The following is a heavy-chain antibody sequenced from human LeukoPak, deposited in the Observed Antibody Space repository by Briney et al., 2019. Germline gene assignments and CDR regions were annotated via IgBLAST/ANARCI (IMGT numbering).Heavy chain of an antibody. Sequence: ASVKVSCKVSGYTLTELSMHWVRQAPGKGLEWMGGFDPEDGETIYAQKFQGRVTMTEDTSTDTAYMELSSLRSEDTAVYYCATGYRIAAAGTPRSMDVWGKGTTVTVSS. J-gene: IGHJ6*03. CDR2: FDPEDGET. D-gene: IGHD6-13*01. CDR1: GYTLTELS. CDR3: ATGYRIAAAGTPRSMDV. V-gene: IGHV1-24*01.